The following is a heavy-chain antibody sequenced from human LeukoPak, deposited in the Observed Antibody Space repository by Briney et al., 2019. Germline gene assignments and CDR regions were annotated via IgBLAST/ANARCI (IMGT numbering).Heavy chain of an antibody. CDR1: GYTFTSYD. V-gene: IGHV1-8*03. CDR2: MNPNSGNT. Sequence: ASVKVSCKASGYTFTSYDINWVRQATGQGLEWMGWMNPNSGNTGYAQKFQGRVTITRNTSISTAYMELSSLRSEDTAVYYCARQIKTGYGRRVDPWGQGTLVTVSS. D-gene: IGHD1-26*01. J-gene: IGHJ5*02. CDR3: ARQIKTGYGRRVDP.